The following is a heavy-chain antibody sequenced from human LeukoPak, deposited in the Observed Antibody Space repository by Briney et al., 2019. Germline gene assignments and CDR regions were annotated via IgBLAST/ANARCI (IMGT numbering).Heavy chain of an antibody. V-gene: IGHV1-18*04. Sequence: ASVKVSCKASGYTFTSSYISWVRQAPGQGLEWMGWISAYNGNTNYVQKFQGRVTMTIDTSTTTAYMELRSLTSDDTAVYYCARVRDYYDSSDYSDYWGQGKLVTVSS. CDR2: ISAYNGNT. J-gene: IGHJ4*02. CDR3: ARVRDYYDSSDYSDY. CDR1: GYTFTSSY. D-gene: IGHD3-22*01.